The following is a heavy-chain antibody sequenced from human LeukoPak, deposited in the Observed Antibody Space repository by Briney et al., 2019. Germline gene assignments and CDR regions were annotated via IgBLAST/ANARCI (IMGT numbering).Heavy chain of an antibody. D-gene: IGHD5-18*01. V-gene: IGHV3-7*01. CDR1: GVTFSSNW. Sequence: AGGTLRLTCAASGVTFSSNWMNWSRQAPAQGLEWVANINQYDSEKYYVDSVTGRFTISRDNAKNTLYLQMNRLRAEDTAVYYCAWDTGGGYSCYDCWGQGTLVTVSS. CDR2: INQYDSEK. J-gene: IGHJ4*02. CDR3: AWDTGGGYSCYDC.